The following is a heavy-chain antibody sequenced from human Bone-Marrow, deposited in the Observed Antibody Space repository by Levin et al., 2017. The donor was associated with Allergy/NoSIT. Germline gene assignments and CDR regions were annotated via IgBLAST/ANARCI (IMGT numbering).Heavy chain of an antibody. D-gene: IGHD6-19*01. V-gene: IGHV3-30-3*01. CDR2: ISDDGNNK. Sequence: PPGGSLRLSCEGSEFTFSNYAMHWVRQAPGKGLEWVALISDDGNNKYYSDSVRGRFSISRDNPKNTLYLQMDSLRAVDTAVYFCVRGSWDSSGWYADVYWGQGTRVSVSS. CDR3: VRGSWDSSGWYADVY. CDR1: EFTFSNYA. J-gene: IGHJ4*02.